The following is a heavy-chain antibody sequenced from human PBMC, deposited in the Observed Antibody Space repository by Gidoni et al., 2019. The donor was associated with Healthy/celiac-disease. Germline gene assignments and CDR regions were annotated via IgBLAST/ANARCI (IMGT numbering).Heavy chain of an antibody. J-gene: IGHJ4*02. D-gene: IGHD3-3*01. CDR2: IDYSGST. CDR1: GGSISSSSYY. V-gene: IGHV4-39*01. Sequence: QLQLQESGPGLVKPSETLSLTCTVSGGSISSSSYYWGWIRQPPGKGLEWIGSIDYSGSTYYNPSLKSRVTISVDTSKNQFSLKLSSVTAADTAVYYCARHLYYDFWSGYYLYGGNFDYWGQGTLVTVSS. CDR3: ARHLYYDFWSGYYLYGGNFDY.